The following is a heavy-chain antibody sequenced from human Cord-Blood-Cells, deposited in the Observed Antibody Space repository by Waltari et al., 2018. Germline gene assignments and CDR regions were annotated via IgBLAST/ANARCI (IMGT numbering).Heavy chain of an antibody. CDR1: GFTFSSYG. Sequence: QVQLVESGGGVVQPGRSLRLSCAASGFTFSSYGMHWVRQAPGKGLEWVPVIWFDGSNKYYADSVKGRFTISRDNSKNTLYLQMNSLRAEDTAMYYCAKDDYYDSSGYFDYWGQGTLVTVSS. CDR2: IWFDGSNK. D-gene: IGHD3-22*01. V-gene: IGHV3-30*18. CDR3: AKDDYYDSSGYFDY. J-gene: IGHJ4*02.